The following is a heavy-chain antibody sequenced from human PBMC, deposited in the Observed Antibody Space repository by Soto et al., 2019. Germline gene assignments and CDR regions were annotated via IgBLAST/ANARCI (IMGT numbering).Heavy chain of an antibody. J-gene: IGHJ4*02. D-gene: IGHD5-18*01. CDR1: GFTVSSNY. V-gene: IGHV3-66*01. Sequence: EVQLVESGGGLVQPGGSLRLSCAASGFTVSSNYMSWVRQAPGKGLEWVSVIYSGGSTYYADSVKGRFTISRDNSKNTLYLQMNSLRAEDTAVYYCARDRRYSYAYSTPQYFDYWGQGTLVTVSS. CDR2: IYSGGST. CDR3: ARDRRYSYAYSTPQYFDY.